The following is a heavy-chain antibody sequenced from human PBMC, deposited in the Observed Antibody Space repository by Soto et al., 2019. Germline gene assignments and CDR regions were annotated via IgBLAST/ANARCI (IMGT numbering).Heavy chain of an antibody. D-gene: IGHD2-2*01. J-gene: IGHJ6*03. CDR2: ISSNGVGT. CDR1: GFTLSGYA. CDR3: ATRGYCSSTSCYDYYYYMDV. V-gene: IGHV3-64*01. Sequence: GGSLRLSCAASGFTLSGYAMDWVRQAPGKGLEYVSGISSNGVGTYYANSVQGRLTISRDNSKNTVYLQMGSLRAEDMAVYYCATRGYCSSTSCYDYYYYMDVWGKGTTVTVSS.